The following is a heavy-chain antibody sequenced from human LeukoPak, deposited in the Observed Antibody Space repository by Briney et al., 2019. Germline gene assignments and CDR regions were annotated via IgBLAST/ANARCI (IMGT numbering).Heavy chain of an antibody. J-gene: IGHJ5*02. Sequence: GGSLRLSCAAPGFSFSSNWMGWVRQAPGRGLEWVAHIKRDGSQKYYLDSVKGRFTISRDNAKNSLYLQMNSLRVEDTAVYYCARLGLEVGGPNWFDPWGQGTLVTVSS. CDR2: IKRDGSQK. CDR1: GFSFSSNW. V-gene: IGHV3-7*01. D-gene: IGHD1-1*01. CDR3: ARLGLEVGGPNWFDP.